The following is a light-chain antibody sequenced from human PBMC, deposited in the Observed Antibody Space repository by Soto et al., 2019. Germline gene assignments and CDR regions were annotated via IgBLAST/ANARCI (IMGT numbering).Light chain of an antibody. Sequence: DIEMTQSPATLSLSPGERATLSCRASQSVTDNLAWYQQKPGQAPRLLIYGTSTRASGVPARFSGSGSGTDFTLTISSLQSEDFAVYYCQQSHSWPRTFGQGTWLE. CDR2: GTS. J-gene: IGKJ1*01. CDR1: QSVTDN. CDR3: QQSHSWPRT. V-gene: IGKV3-15*01.